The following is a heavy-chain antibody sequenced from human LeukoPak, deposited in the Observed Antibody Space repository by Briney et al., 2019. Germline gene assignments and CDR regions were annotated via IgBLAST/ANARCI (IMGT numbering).Heavy chain of an antibody. CDR2: ISSSSSTI. D-gene: IGHD3-22*01. Sequence: TGGSLRLSCEASGLSFGDYTMNWVRQAPGKGLEWVSYISSSSSTIYYADSVKGRFTISRDNAKNSLYLQMNSLRAEDTAVYYCARDSSGYFDYWGQGTLVTVSS. CDR3: ARDSSGYFDY. V-gene: IGHV3-48*01. J-gene: IGHJ4*02. CDR1: GLSFGDYT.